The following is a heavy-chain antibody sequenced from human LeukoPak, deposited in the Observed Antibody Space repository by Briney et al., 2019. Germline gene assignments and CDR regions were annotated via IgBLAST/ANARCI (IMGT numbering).Heavy chain of an antibody. J-gene: IGHJ4*02. D-gene: IGHD1-14*01. CDR2: IYYSGST. Sequence: SETLSLTCTVSGGSISSGGYYWSWIRQHPGKGLEWIGYIYYSGSTYYNPSLKSRVTISVDTSKNQFSLKLSSVTAADTAVYYCAGLQHPYITRTFDYWGQGTLVTVSS. CDR1: GGSISSGGYY. V-gene: IGHV4-31*03. CDR3: AGLQHPYITRTFDY.